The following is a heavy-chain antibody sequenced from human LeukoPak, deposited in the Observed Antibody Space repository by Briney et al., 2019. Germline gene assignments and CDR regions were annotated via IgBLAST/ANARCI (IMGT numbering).Heavy chain of an antibody. CDR1: GGSISSYY. CDR3: ASRSSIWSGYQDTLYYFDS. D-gene: IGHD3-3*01. Sequence: SETPSLTCTVSGGSISSYYWSWIRQPPGKRLEWIGHIYYSGSTNYNPSLKSRVTISVDTSKNQFSLKLSSVTAADTAVYYCASRSSIWSGYQDTLYYFDSWGQGTLVTVSS. J-gene: IGHJ4*02. V-gene: IGHV4-59*01. CDR2: IYYSGST.